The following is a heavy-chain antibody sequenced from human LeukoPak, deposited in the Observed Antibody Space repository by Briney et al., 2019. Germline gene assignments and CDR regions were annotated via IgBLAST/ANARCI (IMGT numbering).Heavy chain of an antibody. CDR3: ARVDIVVVPAHRRYFDY. CDR2: IYYSGST. D-gene: IGHD2-2*01. Sequence: SETLSLTCTVSGGSISSSSYYWGWIRQPPGKGLEWIGSIYYSGSTYYNPSLKSRVTISVDTSKNQFSLKLSSVTAADTAVYYCARVDIVVVPAHRRYFDYWGQGTLVTVSS. J-gene: IGHJ4*02. CDR1: GGSISSSSYY. V-gene: IGHV4-39*07.